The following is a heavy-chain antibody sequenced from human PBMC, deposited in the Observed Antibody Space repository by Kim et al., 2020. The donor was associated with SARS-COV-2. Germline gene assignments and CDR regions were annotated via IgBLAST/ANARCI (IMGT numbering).Heavy chain of an antibody. Sequence: KSRVTISVDTSKNQFSLKLSSVTAADTAVYYCARVGIYCTNGVCYPAFDIWGQGTMVTVSS. V-gene: IGHV4-34*01. J-gene: IGHJ3*02. D-gene: IGHD2-8*01. CDR3: ARVGIYCTNGVCYPAFDI.